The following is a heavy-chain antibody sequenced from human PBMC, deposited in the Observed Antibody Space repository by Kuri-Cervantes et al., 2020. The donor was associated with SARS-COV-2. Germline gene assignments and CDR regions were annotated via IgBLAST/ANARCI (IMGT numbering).Heavy chain of an antibody. CDR3: ARMSVGSGSYPLRY. J-gene: IGHJ4*02. CDR1: GFTFSSYA. V-gene: IGHV3-30*07. Sequence: GGSLRLSCAASGFTFSSYAMHWVRQAPGKGLEWVAVISYDGSNKYYADSVKGRFTISRDNSKNSLYLQMNSLRAEDTAVYYCARMSVGSGSYPLRYWGQGTLVTVSS. CDR2: ISYDGSNK. D-gene: IGHD3-10*01.